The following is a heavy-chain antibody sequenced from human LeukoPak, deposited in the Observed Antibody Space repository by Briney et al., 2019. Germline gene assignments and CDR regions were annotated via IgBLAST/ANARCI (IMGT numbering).Heavy chain of an antibody. CDR2: INQDGSEK. CDR3: ARVGALSSSWLLY. D-gene: IGHD6-13*01. CDR1: GFTLITYW. J-gene: IGHJ4*02. Sequence: GGSLRLSCAASGFTLITYWMTWVRQAPGKGLEWVANINQDGSEKYYVGSVKGRFTISRDNAKNSLYLQMNSLRVEDTAVYYCARVGALSSSWLLYWGQGTLVTVSS. V-gene: IGHV3-7*01.